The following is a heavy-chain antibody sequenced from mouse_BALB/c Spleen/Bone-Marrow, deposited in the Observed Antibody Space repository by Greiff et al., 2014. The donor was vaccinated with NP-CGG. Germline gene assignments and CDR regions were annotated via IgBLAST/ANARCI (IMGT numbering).Heavy chain of an antibody. V-gene: IGHV1S135*01. CDR1: GYAFTSYN. Sequence: VQLKESGPELVKPGASVKVSCKASGYAFTSYNMYRVKQSHGKSLEWIGYIDPYNGGTSYNQKFKGKATLTVDKSSSTAYMHLNSLTSEDSAVYYCARHSYYGSSLFDYWGQGTTLTVSS. J-gene: IGHJ2*01. CDR2: IDPYNGGT. CDR3: ARHSYYGSSLFDY. D-gene: IGHD1-1*01.